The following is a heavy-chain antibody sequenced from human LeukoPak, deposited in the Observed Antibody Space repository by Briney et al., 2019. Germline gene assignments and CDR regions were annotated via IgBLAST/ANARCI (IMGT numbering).Heavy chain of an antibody. J-gene: IGHJ3*02. CDR1: GGSISSYY. V-gene: IGHV4-59*01. CDR2: IYYSGST. Sequence: ASETLSLTCTVSGGSISSYYWSWIRQPPGKGLEWIGYIYYSGSTNYNPSLKSRVTISVDTSKNQFSLKLSSVTAADTAVYYCAREAEMATIMAFDIWGQGTMVTVSS. CDR3: AREAEMATIMAFDI. D-gene: IGHD5-24*01.